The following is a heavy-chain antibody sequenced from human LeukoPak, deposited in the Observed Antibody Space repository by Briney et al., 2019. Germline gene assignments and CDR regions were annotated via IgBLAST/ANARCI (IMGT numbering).Heavy chain of an antibody. D-gene: IGHD3-3*01. CDR2: ISAYNGNT. CDR1: GYTFTNYG. V-gene: IGHV1-18*01. J-gene: IGHJ5*02. Sequence: ASVTVSYKASGYTFTNYGISWVGQAPGQGVEGMGWISAYNGNTNYAQKLQGRVTMTTDTSTSTAYMELRSLRSDDTAVYYCAREEAIFGVVIHNWFDPWGQGTLVTVSS. CDR3: AREEAIFGVVIHNWFDP.